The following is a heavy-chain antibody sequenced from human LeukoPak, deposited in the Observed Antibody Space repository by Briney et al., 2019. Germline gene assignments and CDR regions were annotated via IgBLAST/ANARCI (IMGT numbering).Heavy chain of an antibody. D-gene: IGHD2-2*01. CDR2: ISSSGSTI. Sequence: PGGSLRLSCAASGFTFSSYEMNWVRQAPGKGLEWVSYISSSGSTIYYADSVKGRFTISRDNAKNSLYLQMNSLRAEDTAVYYCASRRSTLSCSSTSCSLGYWGQGTPVTVSS. J-gene: IGHJ4*02. CDR1: GFTFSSYE. V-gene: IGHV3-48*03. CDR3: ASRRSTLSCSSTSCSLGY.